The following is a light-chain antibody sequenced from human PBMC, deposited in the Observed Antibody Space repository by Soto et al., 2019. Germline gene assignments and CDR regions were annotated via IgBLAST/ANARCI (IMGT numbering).Light chain of an antibody. V-gene: IGKV1-39*01. CDR2: AAS. Sequence: DIQMTQSPSSLSASVGDRVTITCRASQSISSYLNWYQQKPGKAPKLLIYAASSLQSGVPSRFSGRASGTDFTLTISSLQPEDFATYYCQQSYSTPRTFGQGTKVEIK. CDR1: QSISSY. J-gene: IGKJ1*01. CDR3: QQSYSTPRT.